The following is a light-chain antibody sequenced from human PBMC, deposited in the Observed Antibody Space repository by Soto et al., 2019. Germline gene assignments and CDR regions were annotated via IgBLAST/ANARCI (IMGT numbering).Light chain of an antibody. Sequence: EIVLTQSPGTLSLSPGERATLSCRASQSVSSSYLAWYQQKPGQAPRLLIYGASSRATGIPDRFSGSGSGTDFTLTISRLEPEDFAVYYCQQYGSSLPHFGQGTKLEIK. CDR1: QSVSSSY. CDR2: GAS. V-gene: IGKV3-20*01. J-gene: IGKJ2*01. CDR3: QQYGSSLPH.